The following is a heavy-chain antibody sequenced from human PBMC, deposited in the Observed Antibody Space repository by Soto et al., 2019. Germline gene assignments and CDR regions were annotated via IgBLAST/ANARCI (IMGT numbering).Heavy chain of an antibody. J-gene: IGHJ6*03. CDR3: ARAVYRTTAHRRADSHYYPIAA. CDR2: IYHTGGR. CDR1: GECLNSADW. D-gene: IGHD2-8*01. Sequence: SGTLSLGCVVSGECLNSADWWSGVRQAPEKGLEWVGEIYHTGGRSYRPSLRGRSTLSVDTSKNHFSLKLTSVTAADTAVYYCARAVYRTTAHRRADSHYYPIAARGQAPAVT. V-gene: IGHV4-4*02.